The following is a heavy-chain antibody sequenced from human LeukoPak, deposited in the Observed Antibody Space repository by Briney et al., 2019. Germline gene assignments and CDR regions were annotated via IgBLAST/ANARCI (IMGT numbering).Heavy chain of an antibody. Sequence: GGSLRLSCAASGFTFDDYAMHWVRQAPGKGLEWVSGISWNSGSIGYADSVKGRFTISRDNAKNTLYLQMNSLRAEDTAVYYCARGADTGYSSDSWGQGTLVTVSS. V-gene: IGHV3-9*01. CDR2: ISWNSGSI. CDR3: ARGADTGYSSDS. D-gene: IGHD6-19*01. J-gene: IGHJ5*02. CDR1: GFTFDDYA.